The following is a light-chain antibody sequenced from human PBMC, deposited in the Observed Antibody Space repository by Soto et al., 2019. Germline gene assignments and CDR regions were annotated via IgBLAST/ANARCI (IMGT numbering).Light chain of an antibody. CDR1: QSISSC. CDR3: LQHNSYPRT. V-gene: IGKV1-5*01. Sequence: DISRTQSPSTLSASKGERVTITCRASQSISSCLAWYQQKPGKAPKLLIYDASSLESGVPSRFSGSGSGTEFTLTISSLQPEDFATYYCLQHNSYPRTVGQGTKVEIK. CDR2: DAS. J-gene: IGKJ1*01.